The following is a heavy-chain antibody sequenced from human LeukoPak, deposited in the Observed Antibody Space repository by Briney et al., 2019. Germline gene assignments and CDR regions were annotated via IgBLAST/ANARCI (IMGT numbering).Heavy chain of an antibody. CDR3: ARDPPGIAASGTGG. CDR1: GFTVSNNY. D-gene: IGHD6-13*01. CDR2: IYSGGTT. Sequence: GSLRLSCAASGFTVSNNYMKWVRQAPGKGLEWVSLIYSGGTTKYADSVKGRFTISRDNSKNTLCLQMNSLRVEDTAMYYCARDPPGIAASGTGGWGQGTLVTVSS. V-gene: IGHV3-53*01. J-gene: IGHJ4*02.